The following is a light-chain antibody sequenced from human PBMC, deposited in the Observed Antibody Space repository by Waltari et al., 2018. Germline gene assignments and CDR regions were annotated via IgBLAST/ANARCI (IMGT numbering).Light chain of an antibody. CDR1: QSISRY. J-gene: IGKJ1*01. CDR2: DAS. Sequence: ILFTQAPGTLSFSPPDRAIPSCRASQSISRYLARYQHKLGQAPRLLIYDASSRATGIPDRFSGSGSGTDFSLTISRLEPEDFAVYYCQKYVSLPVTFGQGTKVEIK. CDR3: QKYVSLPVT. V-gene: IGKV3-20*01.